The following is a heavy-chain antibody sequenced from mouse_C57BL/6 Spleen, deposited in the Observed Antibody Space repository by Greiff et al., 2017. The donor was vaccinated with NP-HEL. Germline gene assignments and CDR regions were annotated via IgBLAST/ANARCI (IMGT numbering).Heavy chain of an antibody. D-gene: IGHD2-5*01. V-gene: IGHV1-19*01. CDR2: INPYNGGT. CDR3: ARRSNYGAWFAY. Sequence: VQLQQSGPVLVKPGASVKMSCKASGYTFTDYYMNWVKQSHGKGLEWIGVINPYNGGTSYNQKFKGKATLTVDKSSSTAYMALNSLTSEDSAVYYCARRSNYGAWFAYWGQGTLVTVSA. J-gene: IGHJ3*01. CDR1: GYTFTDYY.